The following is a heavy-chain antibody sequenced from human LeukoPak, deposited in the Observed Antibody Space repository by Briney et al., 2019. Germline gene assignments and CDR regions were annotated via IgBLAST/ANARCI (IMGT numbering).Heavy chain of an antibody. J-gene: IGHJ4*02. D-gene: IGHD3-3*01. CDR3: AAIRFFKGDFFDY. CDR2: INPSGGST. CDR1: GYTFTSYY. Sequence: ASVKVSCKASGYTFTSYYMHWVRQAPGQGLEWMGIINPSGGSTSYAQKFQGRVTMTRDTSTSTVYMELSSLRSEDMAVYYCAAIRFFKGDFFDYWGQGTLVTVSS. V-gene: IGHV1-46*01.